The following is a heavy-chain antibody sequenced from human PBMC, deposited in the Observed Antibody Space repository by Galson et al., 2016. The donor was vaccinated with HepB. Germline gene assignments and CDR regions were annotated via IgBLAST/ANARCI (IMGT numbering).Heavy chain of an antibody. V-gene: IGHV3-23*01. CDR1: GFTFSSYA. CDR3: AKDMGTYRPYYFDC. Sequence: SLRLSCAASGFTFSSYAMSWVRQAPGKGLEWVAAISGSGGITYYADSVKGRFAISRDKSKNTLYLQMNSLRAEDTATYYCAKDMGTYRPYYFDCWGQGTLVTVSS. D-gene: IGHD3-16*02. CDR2: ISGSGGIT. J-gene: IGHJ4*02.